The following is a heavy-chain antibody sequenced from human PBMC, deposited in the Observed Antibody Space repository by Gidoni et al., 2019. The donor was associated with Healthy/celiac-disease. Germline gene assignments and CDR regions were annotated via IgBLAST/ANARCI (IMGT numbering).Heavy chain of an antibody. D-gene: IGHD3-10*01. CDR3: ARRGRFGELPRDV. CDR2: IYPGDSET. CDR1: AYSFTSCC. J-gene: IGHJ6*04. V-gene: IGHV5-51*01. Sequence: EVQLVQPGAAAQKPGESLKISCKCSAYSFTSCCIGWVRQLPGQGLEWMGIIYPGDSETGYSPSFQGQVTISAVKSISTAYLQGSSLKASDTAMYYCARRGRFGELPRDVWGKGTTVTVSS.